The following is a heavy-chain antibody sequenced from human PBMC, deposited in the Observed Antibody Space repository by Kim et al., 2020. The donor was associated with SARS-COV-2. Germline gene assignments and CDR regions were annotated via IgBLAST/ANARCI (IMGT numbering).Heavy chain of an antibody. J-gene: IGHJ4*02. CDR2: ISYDGSNK. D-gene: IGHD6-19*01. CDR1: GFTFSSYA. CDR3: ARDCLWLAYEFDY. Sequence: GGSLRLSCAASGFTFSSYAMHWVRQAPGKGLEWVAVISYDGSNKYYADSVKGRFTISRDNSKNTLYLQMNSLRAEDTAVYYCARDCLWLAYEFDYWGQGT. V-gene: IGHV3-30*04.